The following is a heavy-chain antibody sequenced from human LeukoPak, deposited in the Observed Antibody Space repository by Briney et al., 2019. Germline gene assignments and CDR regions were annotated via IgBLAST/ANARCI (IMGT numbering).Heavy chain of an antibody. Sequence: KPSETLSLTCTVSGGSISSYYWSWIRQPPGKGLEWIGYIYYSGSTNYSPSLKSRVTISVDMSKNQFSLKLSSVTAADTAVYYCARVRRSAVAGLWLDYWGQGTLVTVSS. V-gene: IGHV4-59*01. CDR1: GGSISSYY. J-gene: IGHJ4*02. CDR2: IYYSGST. D-gene: IGHD6-19*01. CDR3: ARVRRSAVAGLWLDY.